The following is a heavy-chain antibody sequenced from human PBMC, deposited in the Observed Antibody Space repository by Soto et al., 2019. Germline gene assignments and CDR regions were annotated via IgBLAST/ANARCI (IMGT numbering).Heavy chain of an antibody. CDR1: GYTFTGYY. V-gene: IGHV1-2*02. J-gene: IGHJ4*02. CDR3: ARGAYYDFWSGYYRPPVDYFDY. Sequence: ASVKVSCKASGYTFTGYYMHWVRQAPGQGLEWMGWINPNSGGTNYAQKFQGRVTMTRDTSISTAYMELSRLRSDDTAVYYCARGAYYDFWSGYYRPPVDYFDYWGQGTLVTVSS. CDR2: INPNSGGT. D-gene: IGHD3-3*01.